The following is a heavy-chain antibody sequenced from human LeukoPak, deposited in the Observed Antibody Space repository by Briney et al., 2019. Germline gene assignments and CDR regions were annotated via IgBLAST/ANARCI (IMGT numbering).Heavy chain of an antibody. Sequence: AGGSLRLSCVASGFTVSSNYMTWVRQAPGKGLEWVSVIYTGGTPYYADSVKGRFTISRDISKNTVYLQMSSLRVEDTAVYFCARGAATGPTLGLDYWGQGTLVTVSS. CDR3: ARGAATGPTLGLDY. CDR2: IYTGGTP. V-gene: IGHV3-53*01. D-gene: IGHD6-13*01. J-gene: IGHJ4*02. CDR1: GFTVSSNY.